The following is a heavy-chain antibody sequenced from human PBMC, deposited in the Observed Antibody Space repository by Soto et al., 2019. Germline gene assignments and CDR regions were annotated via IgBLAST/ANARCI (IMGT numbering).Heavy chain of an antibody. CDR1: GVSLTGYH. V-gene: IGHV4-59*01. Sequence: SETLSLTCNVSGVSLTGYHWNWIRQPPGKTLEWIGFAYYSGNVLYNPSFKGRASIRVDRSKNQFSLRLTSVTAADTAVYYCARRLNLGSFDHWGQGTLVTVSS. CDR2: AYYSGNV. J-gene: IGHJ5*02. CDR3: ARRLNLGSFDH. D-gene: IGHD3-10*01.